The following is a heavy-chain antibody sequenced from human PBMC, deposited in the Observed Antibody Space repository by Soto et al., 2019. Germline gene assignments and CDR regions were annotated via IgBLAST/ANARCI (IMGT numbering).Heavy chain of an antibody. CDR2: ISSSSSTI. J-gene: IGHJ4*02. D-gene: IGHD3-3*01. CDR3: ARDSPFTIFGVVTPYYFDY. CDR1: GFTLSSYS. V-gene: IGHV3-48*01. Sequence: EVQLVESGGGLVQPGGSRRLSCAAPGFTLSSYSMNWVRQAPGKGLEWVSYISSSSSTIYYADSVKGRFTISRDNAKNSLYLQMNSLRAEDTAVYYCARDSPFTIFGVVTPYYFDYWGQGTLVTVSS.